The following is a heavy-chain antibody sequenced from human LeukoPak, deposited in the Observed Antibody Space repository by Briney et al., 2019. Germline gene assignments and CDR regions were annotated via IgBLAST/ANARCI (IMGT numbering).Heavy chain of an antibody. J-gene: IGHJ4*02. Sequence: ASVKVSCKASGYTFTSYGISWVRQAPGQGLEWMGWISAYNGNTNYAQKLQGRVTMTTDTSTSTAYMELRSLRAEDTAVYYCARDSSGWYSAYWGQGTLVTVSS. CDR2: ISAYNGNT. V-gene: IGHV1-18*01. D-gene: IGHD6-19*01. CDR1: GYTFTSYG. CDR3: ARDSSGWYSAY.